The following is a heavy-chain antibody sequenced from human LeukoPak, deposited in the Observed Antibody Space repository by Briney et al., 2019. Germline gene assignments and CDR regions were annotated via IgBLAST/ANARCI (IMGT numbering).Heavy chain of an antibody. J-gene: IGHJ3*02. CDR2: IIPIFGIA. D-gene: IGHD1-26*01. CDR3: ARSLFPSGSAFDI. V-gene: IGHV1-69*04. CDR1: GGTFSSYA. Sequence: SVKVSCKAYGGTFSSYAISWMRQAPGQGLEWMGRIIPIFGIANYAQKFQGRVTITADKSTSTAYMELSSLRSEDTAVYYCARSLFPSGSAFDIWGQGTMVTVSS.